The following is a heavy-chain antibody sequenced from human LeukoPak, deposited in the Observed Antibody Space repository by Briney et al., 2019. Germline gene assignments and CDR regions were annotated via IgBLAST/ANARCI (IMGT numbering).Heavy chain of an antibody. Sequence: GGSLRLSCAASGFTFSDYYMSWIRQAPGKGLEWVSYISSSGTTIYYADSVKGRFTISRDNSKNTLYLQMNSLRAEDTAVYYCARYSGYDPLRSLDYWGQGTLVTVSS. CDR1: GFTFSDYY. V-gene: IGHV3-11*04. J-gene: IGHJ4*02. D-gene: IGHD5-12*01. CDR3: ARYSGYDPLRSLDY. CDR2: ISSSGTTI.